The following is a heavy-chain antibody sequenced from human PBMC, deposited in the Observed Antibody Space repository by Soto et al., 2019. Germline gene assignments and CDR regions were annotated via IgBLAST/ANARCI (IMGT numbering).Heavy chain of an antibody. Sequence: ASVKVSCKASGYTFTGYYMHWVRQAPGQGLEWMGWINPNSGGTNYAQKFQGRVTMTRDTSISTAYMELSRLRSDDTAVYYCARSPRLLVPYGMDVWRQGTTDTVSS. D-gene: IGHD3-10*01. CDR1: GYTFTGYY. J-gene: IGHJ6*02. V-gene: IGHV1-2*02. CDR3: ARSPRLLVPYGMDV. CDR2: INPNSGGT.